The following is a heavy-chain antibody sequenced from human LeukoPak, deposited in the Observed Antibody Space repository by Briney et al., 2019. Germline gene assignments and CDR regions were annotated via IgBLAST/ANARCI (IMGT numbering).Heavy chain of an antibody. Sequence: GGSLRLSCAASGFTVSSNYMSWVRQAPGKGLEWVSVIYSGGSTYYADSVKGRFTIFTDNSKNTLYLQMNSLRAEDTAVYYCARERSRAFDIWGQGTMVTVSS. J-gene: IGHJ3*02. V-gene: IGHV3-53*01. D-gene: IGHD4-17*01. CDR3: ARERSRAFDI. CDR1: GFTVSSNY. CDR2: IYSGGST.